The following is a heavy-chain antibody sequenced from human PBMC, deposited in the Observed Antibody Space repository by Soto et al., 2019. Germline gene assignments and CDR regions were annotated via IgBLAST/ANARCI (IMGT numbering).Heavy chain of an antibody. J-gene: IGHJ4*02. Sequence: VQLVESGGGVVQPGRSLRLSCAASGFTFSDYAMHWVRQAPGKGLEWVAVVSHDGRNTHYADSVKGRFTISRDSSKNTVSLQMTSLRAEDTAVYYCSKGGRQWLVTSDFNYWGQGALVTVSS. CDR1: GFTFSDYA. CDR3: SKGGRQWLVTSDFNY. D-gene: IGHD6-19*01. V-gene: IGHV3-30*18. CDR2: VSHDGRNT.